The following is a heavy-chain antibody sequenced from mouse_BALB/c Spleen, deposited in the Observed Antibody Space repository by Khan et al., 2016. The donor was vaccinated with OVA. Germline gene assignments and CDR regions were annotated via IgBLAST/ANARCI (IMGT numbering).Heavy chain of an antibody. CDR2: INSNGGST. CDR3: ARMAIANI. V-gene: IGHV5-6-3*01. CDR1: GFTFSSYG. Sequence: EVELVESGGGLVQPGGSLKLSCAASGFTFSSYGMSWVRQTPDKRLELVGPINSNGGSTYYPDSVKGRFTISGDNAKNTLYLKMHSLKSEHSAVHYCARMAIANIWGQGTTLTVSS. J-gene: IGHJ2*01.